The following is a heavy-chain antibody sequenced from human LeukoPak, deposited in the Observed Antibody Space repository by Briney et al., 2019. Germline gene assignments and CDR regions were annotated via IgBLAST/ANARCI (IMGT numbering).Heavy chain of an antibody. D-gene: IGHD3-10*01. V-gene: IGHV3-33*01. CDR2: IWSDGSKK. Sequence: GTSLRLPCVASGFTFRTYGMYWVRQAPGKGLEWVAVIWSDGSKKYYAESVKGRFTISRDDSKNTLYLQMNSLSGEDTAVYYCARDGAVGRPIDPWGQGTLVTVSS. CDR3: ARDGAVGRPIDP. CDR1: GFTFRTYG. J-gene: IGHJ5*02.